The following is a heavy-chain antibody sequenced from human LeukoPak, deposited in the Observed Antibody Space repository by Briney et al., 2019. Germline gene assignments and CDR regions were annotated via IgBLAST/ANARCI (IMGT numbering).Heavy chain of an antibody. CDR1: GFTFSSYS. V-gene: IGHV3-21*03. J-gene: IGHJ3*02. CDR2: ISSSSSYI. Sequence: GGSLRLSCAASGFTFSSYSMNWVRQAPGKGLEWVSSISSSSSYIYYADSVKGRFTISRDNAKNSLYLQMNSLKTEDTAVYYCTREDYYDGLLAFDIWGQGTMVTVSS. D-gene: IGHD3-22*01. CDR3: TREDYYDGLLAFDI.